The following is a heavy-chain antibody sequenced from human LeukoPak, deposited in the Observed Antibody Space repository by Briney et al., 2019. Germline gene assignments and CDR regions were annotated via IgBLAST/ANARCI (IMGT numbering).Heavy chain of an antibody. CDR1: GYTFTGYY. Sequence: ASVKVSCKASGYTFTGYYMHWVRQAPGQGLEWMGWINPNSGGTNYAQKSQGRVTMTRDTSISTAYMELSRLRSDDTAVYYCARTPRAAAGYYYGMDVWGQGTTVTVSS. CDR3: ARTPRAAAGYYYGMDV. J-gene: IGHJ6*02. V-gene: IGHV1-2*02. D-gene: IGHD6-13*01. CDR2: INPNSGGT.